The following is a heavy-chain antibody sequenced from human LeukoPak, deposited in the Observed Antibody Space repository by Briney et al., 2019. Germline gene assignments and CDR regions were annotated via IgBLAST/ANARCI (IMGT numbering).Heavy chain of an antibody. V-gene: IGHV3-23*01. CDR2: ICGTSVSG. D-gene: IGHD4-23*01. CDR1: GFTFSRYA. CDR3: AKGGSDGGSSDY. J-gene: IGHJ4*02. Sequence: EGSLRLSCAASGFTFSRYAMTWVRQAPGKGLEWVSTICGTSVSGDYANSVKGRITISRDNSKNTMYLQMSSLRAEDTAVYYCAKGGSDGGSSDYWGQGTLVTV.